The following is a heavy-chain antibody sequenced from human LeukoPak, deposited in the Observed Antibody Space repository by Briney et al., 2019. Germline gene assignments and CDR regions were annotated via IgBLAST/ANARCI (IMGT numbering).Heavy chain of an antibody. CDR2: INSDGSST. Sequence: PGGSLRLSCAASGFTFSSYWMHWVRQAPGKGLVWVSRINSDGSSTNYADSVKGRFTISRDNAKNTLYLQMNSLRAEDTAVYYCARDEIGNSGPKGYYYGMDVWGQGTTVTVSS. V-gene: IGHV3-74*01. J-gene: IGHJ6*02. D-gene: IGHD6-19*01. CDR3: ARDEIGNSGPKGYYYGMDV. CDR1: GFTFSSYW.